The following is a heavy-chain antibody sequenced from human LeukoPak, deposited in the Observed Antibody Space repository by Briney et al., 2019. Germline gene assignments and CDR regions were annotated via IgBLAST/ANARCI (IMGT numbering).Heavy chain of an antibody. V-gene: IGHV3-30-3*02. CDR1: GFIFSNYA. CDR3: AKEDYGSGSYYNGMDV. D-gene: IGHD3-10*01. Sequence: GGSLRLSCAASGFIFSNYAMLWVRQAPGKGLKWVAVISYYGNNKYYADSVEGRITISRDNSKKTLYLQMNRQGADDTAVYYYAKEDYGSGSYYNGMDVWGQGTTVTVSS. CDR2: ISYYGNNK. J-gene: IGHJ6*02.